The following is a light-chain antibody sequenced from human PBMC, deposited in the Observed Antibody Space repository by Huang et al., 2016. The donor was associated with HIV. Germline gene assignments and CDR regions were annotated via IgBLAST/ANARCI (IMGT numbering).Light chain of an antibody. CDR3: QQYFETPLT. Sequence: DIVMTQSSDSLAVSLGERATVNCKSSQTILYSSKNKNYLAWYQQKPGQPPKLLIYWESTRESGVPDRFSGSGSGTDFTLTISSLQAEDVAVYYCQQYFETPLTFGGGTKVEIK. CDR1: QTILYSSKNKNY. CDR2: WES. J-gene: IGKJ4*01. V-gene: IGKV4-1*01.